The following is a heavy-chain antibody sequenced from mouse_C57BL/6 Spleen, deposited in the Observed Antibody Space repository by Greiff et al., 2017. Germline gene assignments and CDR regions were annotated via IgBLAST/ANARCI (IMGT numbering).Heavy chain of an antibody. D-gene: IGHD2-5*01. CDR3: AKKNYSNYAFAY. CDR1: GFSLTSYG. CDR2: IWRGGST. J-gene: IGHJ3*01. Sequence: QVQLKQSGPGLVQPSQSLSITCTVSGFSLTSYGVHWVRQSPGKGLEWLGVIWRGGSTDYNAAIMSRLSITKDNSKSQVFFKMNSLQADDTAIYYCAKKNYSNYAFAYWGQGTLVTVSA. V-gene: IGHV2-5*01.